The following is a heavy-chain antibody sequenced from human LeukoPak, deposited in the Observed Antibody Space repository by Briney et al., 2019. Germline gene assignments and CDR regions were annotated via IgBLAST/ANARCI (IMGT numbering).Heavy chain of an antibody. Sequence: GGSLRLSCVASGFTFSSNGMHWVRQAPGKGLEWVTFIQYDGSKKYYADSVKGRFTISRDNSKNTLYLEMNSLRAEDTAVYYCAKGYVYGAFDIWGQGTMVTVSS. D-gene: IGHD3-16*01. CDR1: GFTFSSNG. CDR3: AKGYVYGAFDI. J-gene: IGHJ3*02. V-gene: IGHV3-30*02. CDR2: IQYDGSKK.